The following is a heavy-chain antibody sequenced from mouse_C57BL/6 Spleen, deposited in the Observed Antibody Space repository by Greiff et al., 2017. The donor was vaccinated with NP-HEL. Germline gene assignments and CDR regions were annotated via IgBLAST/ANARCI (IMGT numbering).Heavy chain of an antibody. V-gene: IGHV1-53*01. CDR3: ARDSNYWYFDV. D-gene: IGHD2-5*01. CDR1: GYTFTSYW. Sequence: QVQLQQPGTELVKPGASVKLSCKASGYTFTSYWMHWVKQRPGQGLEWIGNINPSNGGTNYNEKFKSKATLTVDKSASTAYMQLSSLTSEDSAVYYYARDSNYWYFDVWGTGTTVTVSS. CDR2: INPSNGGT. J-gene: IGHJ1*03.